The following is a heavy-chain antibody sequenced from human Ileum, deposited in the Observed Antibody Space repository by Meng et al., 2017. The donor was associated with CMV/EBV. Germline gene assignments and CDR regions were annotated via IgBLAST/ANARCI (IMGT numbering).Heavy chain of an antibody. CDR1: GFRFSDYG. J-gene: IGHJ4*02. V-gene: IGHV3-30*02. CDR3: AKEGKRGSEDVDY. D-gene: IGHD3-10*01. CDR2: IRFDGNDK. Sequence: GESLKISCAPSGFRFSDYGMHWVRQAPGKVLEWVAFIRFDGNDKYYADSVKGRFTISRDNSKNTLNLQMSSLRSEDTAVYYCAKEGKRGSEDVDYWGQGTLVTVSS.